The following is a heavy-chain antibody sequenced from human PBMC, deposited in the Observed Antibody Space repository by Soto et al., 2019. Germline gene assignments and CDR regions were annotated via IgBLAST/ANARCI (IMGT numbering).Heavy chain of an antibody. D-gene: IGHD3-3*01. CDR3: ARDPRYYDFWSGYSNWFDP. CDR1: GFTFSSYA. J-gene: IGHJ5*02. V-gene: IGHV3-30-3*01. CDR2: ISYDGSNK. Sequence: PGGSLRLSCAASGFTFSSYAMHWVRQAPGKGLEWVAVISYDGSNKYYADSVKGRFTISRDNSKNTLYLQMNSLRAEDTAVYYCARDPRYYDFWSGYSNWFDPWGQGTLVTSPQ.